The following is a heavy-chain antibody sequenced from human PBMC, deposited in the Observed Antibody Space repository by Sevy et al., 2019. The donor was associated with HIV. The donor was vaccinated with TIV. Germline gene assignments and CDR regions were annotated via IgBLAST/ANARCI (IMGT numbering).Heavy chain of an antibody. J-gene: IGHJ4*02. CDR2: ISSSSSYI. CDR3: ARASSSVDTAMDLLDY. Sequence: GGSLRLSCAASGFTFSSYSMNWVRQAPGKGLEWVSSISSSSSYIYYADSVKGRFTISRDNAKNSLYLQMNSLRAEDTDGYYCARASSSVDTAMDLLDYWGQGTLVTVSS. CDR1: GFTFSSYS. V-gene: IGHV3-21*04. D-gene: IGHD5-18*01.